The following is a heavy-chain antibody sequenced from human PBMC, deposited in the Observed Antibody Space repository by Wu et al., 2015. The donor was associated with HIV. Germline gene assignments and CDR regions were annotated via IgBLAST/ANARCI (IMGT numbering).Heavy chain of an antibody. Sequence: QVQLVQSGAEVKKPGASVKVSCKASGYTFTGYYMHWVRQAPGQGFEWMGWIYPNAGGANYAQKFQGRVTITADESTSTAYMELSSLRSEDTAVYYCAIHITGTLPYYYMDVWGKGTTVTVSS. CDR1: GYTFTGYY. J-gene: IGHJ6*03. CDR3: AIHITGTLPYYYMDV. CDR2: IYPNAGGA. D-gene: IGHD1-20*01. V-gene: IGHV1-2*02.